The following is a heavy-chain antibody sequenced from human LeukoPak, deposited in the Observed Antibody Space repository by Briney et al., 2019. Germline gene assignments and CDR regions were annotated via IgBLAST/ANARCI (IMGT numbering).Heavy chain of an antibody. CDR2: IKQDGSEK. J-gene: IGHJ5*02. D-gene: IGHD6-13*01. CDR3: ARAQPPEFSSSWYSEYNWFDP. Sequence: GGSLRLSCAASGFTFSSYWMSWVRQAPGKGLEWVANIKQDGSEKYYVDSVKGRFTISRDNAKSSLYLQMNSLRAEDTAVYYCARAQPPEFSSSWYSEYNWFDPWGQGTLVTVSS. V-gene: IGHV3-7*01. CDR1: GFTFSSYW.